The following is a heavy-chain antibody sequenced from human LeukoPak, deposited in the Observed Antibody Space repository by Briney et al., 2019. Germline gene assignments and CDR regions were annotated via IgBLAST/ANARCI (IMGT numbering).Heavy chain of an antibody. V-gene: IGHV1-24*01. J-gene: IGHJ3*02. CDR3: ATETSGSYRPAFDI. Sequence: ASVKVSCKVSGYTLTELSMHWVRQAPGKGLEWIGGFDPEDGETIYAQKFQGRVTMTEDTSTDTAYMELSSLRSEDTAVYYCATETSGSYRPAFDIWGQGTMVTVSS. D-gene: IGHD1-26*01. CDR1: GYTLTELS. CDR2: FDPEDGET.